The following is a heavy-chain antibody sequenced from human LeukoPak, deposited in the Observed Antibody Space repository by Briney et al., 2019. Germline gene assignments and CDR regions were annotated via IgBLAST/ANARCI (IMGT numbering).Heavy chain of an antibody. CDR1: GFTFSSYG. J-gene: IGHJ3*02. V-gene: IGHV3-23*01. Sequence: GGSLRLSCAASGFTFSSYGMSWVRQAPGKGLEWVSAISGSGGSTSYADSVKGRFTISRDNAKNTLYLQMNSLRAEDTAVYYCARDHVGLYGSGSYYQSDAFDIWGQGTMVTVSS. D-gene: IGHD3-10*01. CDR3: ARDHVGLYGSGSYYQSDAFDI. CDR2: ISGSGGST.